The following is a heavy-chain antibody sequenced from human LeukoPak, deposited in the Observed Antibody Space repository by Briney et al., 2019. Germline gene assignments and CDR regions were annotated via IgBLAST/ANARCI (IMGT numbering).Heavy chain of an antibody. D-gene: IGHD1-26*01. V-gene: IGHV3-23*01. CDR3: AKDISIGGARWFAP. J-gene: IGHJ5*02. CDR1: GFTFSSYA. Sequence: GGSLRLSCAASGFTFSSYAMSWVRQAPGKGLEWVSAISGSGGSTYYADSVKGRFTISRDNSKNTLYLQMNSLRAEDTAVYYWAKDISIGGARWFAPWGQGPLVTVSS. CDR2: ISGSGGST.